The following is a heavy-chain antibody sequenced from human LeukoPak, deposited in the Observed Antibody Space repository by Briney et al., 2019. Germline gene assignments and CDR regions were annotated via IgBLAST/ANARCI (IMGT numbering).Heavy chain of an antibody. Sequence: ETLSLTCAVSGYSISSGYYWGWIRQPPGKGLEWVSAISGSGGSTYYADSVKGRFTISRDNSKNTLYLQMNSLRAEDTAVYYCANSRMVYAILGDYWGQGTLVTVSS. J-gene: IGHJ4*02. CDR1: GYSISSGYY. CDR3: ANSRMVYAILGDY. D-gene: IGHD2-8*01. CDR2: ISGSGGST. V-gene: IGHV3-23*01.